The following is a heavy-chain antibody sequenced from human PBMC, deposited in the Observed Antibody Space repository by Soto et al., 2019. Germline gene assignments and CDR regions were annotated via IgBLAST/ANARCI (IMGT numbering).Heavy chain of an antibody. CDR1: GDSISSGGYS. CDR3: ARAHYGPSGYYFDS. J-gene: IGHJ4*02. D-gene: IGHD3-22*01. CDR2: IYHTGST. Sequence: QVQLQESGSGLVKPSQTLSLTCTVSGDSISSGGYSWSWIRQPPRQGLEWIGYIYHTGSTSCSPSLKSRVTMAVDKSKNQFSLRLNSVTAADTAIYYCARAHYGPSGYYFDSWGQGALFTVSS. V-gene: IGHV4-30-2*01.